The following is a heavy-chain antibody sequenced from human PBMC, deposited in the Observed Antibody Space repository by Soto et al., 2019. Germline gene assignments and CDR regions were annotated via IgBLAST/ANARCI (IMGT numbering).Heavy chain of an antibody. J-gene: IGHJ3*02. CDR1: GYTFSEYR. Sequence: SLRLCCVASGYTFSEYRMNWVRQAPGKGLEWVSYFGTSRKYIFYADSVRGRFTISRDDARNSLYLQLNSLRDEDTAVYYCVRDRDWAFDISGQGTMVTVSS. V-gene: IGHV3-48*02. D-gene: IGHD3-9*01. CDR2: FGTSRKYI. CDR3: VRDRDWAFDI.